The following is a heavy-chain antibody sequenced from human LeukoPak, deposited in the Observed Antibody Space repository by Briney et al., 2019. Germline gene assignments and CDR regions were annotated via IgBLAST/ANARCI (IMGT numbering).Heavy chain of an antibody. V-gene: IGHV3-15*01. J-gene: IGHJ4*02. Sequence: GGSLRLSCAASGFTFSTAWMIWVRQAPGKGLEWLGHIKNNGVTTDYGISVKGRFTISREDSRRTFFLQMNSLTIEDTAVYYCAADDPKYGSGEIDYWGQGILVTVSS. D-gene: IGHD3-10*01. CDR2: IKNNGVTT. CDR3: AADDPKYGSGEIDY. CDR1: GFTFSTAW.